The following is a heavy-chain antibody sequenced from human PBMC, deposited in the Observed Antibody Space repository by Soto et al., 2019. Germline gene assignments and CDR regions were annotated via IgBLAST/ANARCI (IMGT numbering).Heavy chain of an antibody. J-gene: IGHJ5*02. V-gene: IGHV4-31*03. Sequence: QVQLQESGPGLVKPSQTLSLTCTVSGGSISSGGYYWSWIRQHPGKGLEWIGYICYSGSTYYNPSLKRRFTITVATSKNQFSLKVSSVTAADTAVYYCARAWGYDSSGYGRARLDPWGQGTLVTVSS. CDR1: GGSISSGGYY. CDR3: ARAWGYDSSGYGRARLDP. CDR2: ICYSGST. D-gene: IGHD3-22*01.